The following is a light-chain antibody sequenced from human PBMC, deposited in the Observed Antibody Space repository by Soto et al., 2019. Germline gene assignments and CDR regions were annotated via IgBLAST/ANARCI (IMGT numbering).Light chain of an antibody. CDR1: QSLSSH. V-gene: IGKV3-15*01. J-gene: IGKJ4*01. CDR3: QQYSNWPLT. Sequence: EIVMTQSPATLSVSPGEGATRSCRASQSLSSHLAWYQQKPGLSPSLLIYGASTRATGIPARFSGSGSGTEFTLTISSLQSEDFAVYYCQQYSNWPLTFGGGTKVNIK. CDR2: GAS.